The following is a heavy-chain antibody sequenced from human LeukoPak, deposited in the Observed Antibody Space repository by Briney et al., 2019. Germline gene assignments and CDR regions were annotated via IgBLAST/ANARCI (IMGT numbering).Heavy chain of an antibody. CDR2: IRSKAYGGTI. Sequence: PGRSLRLSCIGSGYTFGDYAITWVRQAPGKGLEWVAMIRSKAYGGTIEYAASVKVRFTISRDDSKSIAYLQMNSLKTEDTAVYYCSRDCSGGRCYEEMDFWGQGTLVTVSS. CDR3: SRDCSGGRCYEEMDF. V-gene: IGHV3-49*04. D-gene: IGHD2-15*01. CDR1: GYTFGDYA. J-gene: IGHJ4*02.